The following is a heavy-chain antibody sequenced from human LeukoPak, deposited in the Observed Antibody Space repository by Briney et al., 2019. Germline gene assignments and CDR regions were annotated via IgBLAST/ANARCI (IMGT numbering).Heavy chain of an antibody. V-gene: IGHV1-69*13. D-gene: IGHD3-22*01. Sequence: ASVKVSCKASGYTFTSYYMHWVRQAPGQGLEWMGGIIPIFGTANYAQKFQGRVTITADESTSTAYMELSSLRSEDTAVYYCARGYSYYYDSSGYSFDYWGQGTLVTVSS. CDR2: IIPIFGTA. CDR3: ARGYSYYYDSSGYSFDY. J-gene: IGHJ4*02. CDR1: GYTFTSYY.